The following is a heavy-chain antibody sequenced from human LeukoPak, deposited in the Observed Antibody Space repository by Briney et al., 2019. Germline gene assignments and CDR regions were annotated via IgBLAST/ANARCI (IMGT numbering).Heavy chain of an antibody. D-gene: IGHD1-20*01. Sequence: SETLSLTCTVSGGSISSSSYYWGWIRQPPGKGLEWIGSIYYSGSTYYNPSLKSRVTISVDTSKNQFSLKLSSVTAADTAVYYCARDGYNWNDAGYYYYYMDVWGKGTTVTVSS. J-gene: IGHJ6*03. CDR3: ARDGYNWNDAGYYYYYMDV. V-gene: IGHV4-39*07. CDR2: IYYSGST. CDR1: GGSISSSSYY.